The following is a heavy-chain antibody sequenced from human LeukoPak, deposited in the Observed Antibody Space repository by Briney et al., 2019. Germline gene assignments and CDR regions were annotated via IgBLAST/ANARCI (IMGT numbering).Heavy chain of an antibody. CDR1: GLTFSMPA. D-gene: IGHD1-26*01. J-gene: IGHJ6*03. CDR2: IQNDGNSK. Sequence: PGGSLRLSCAASGLTFSMPAMDWVRQAPGKGLEWVAFIQNDGNSKNYADSVKGRFTISRDTSKNTLYLQMNSLRAEDTAVYYCARGAKIYYYYMDVWGKGTTVTVS. V-gene: IGHV3-30*02. CDR3: ARGAKIYYYYMDV.